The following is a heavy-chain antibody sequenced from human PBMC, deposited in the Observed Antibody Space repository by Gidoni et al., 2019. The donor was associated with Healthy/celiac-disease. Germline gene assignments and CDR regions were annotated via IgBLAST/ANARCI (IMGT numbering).Heavy chain of an antibody. CDR3: ARDKVELRGKYYDILTGHSAGFDP. CDR2: IIPTLGTA. CDR1: AGTFSSYG. V-gene: IGHV1-69*01. D-gene: IGHD3-9*01. Sequence: QVQLVQSGAEVKKPGSSVKVSCKASAGTFSSYGISWVRQSPGQGFEWMGGIIPTLGTANHAQKFQGRVTITADESTSTAYMERSSLTSEDTAVYYCARDKVELRGKYYDILTGHSAGFDPWGQGTLVTVSS. J-gene: IGHJ5*02.